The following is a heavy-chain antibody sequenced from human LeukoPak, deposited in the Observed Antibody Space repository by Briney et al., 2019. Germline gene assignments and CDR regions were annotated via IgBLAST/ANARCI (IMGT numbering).Heavy chain of an antibody. D-gene: IGHD1/OR15-1a*01. J-gene: IGHJ2*01. V-gene: IGHV3-13*04. CDR1: GFTFSTSD. Sequence: PGGSLRLSCAASGFTFSTSDMHWVRQTTGKGLEYVSAIGTVGDTYYPASMKGRFTVSRENAKNSLYLQMNSLRPGDTAVYYCARANRGGFYDLWGRGTLVTVSS. CDR2: IGTVGDT. CDR3: ARANRGGFYDL.